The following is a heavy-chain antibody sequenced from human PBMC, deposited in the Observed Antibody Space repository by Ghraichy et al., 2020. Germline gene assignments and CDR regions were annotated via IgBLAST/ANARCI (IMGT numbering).Heavy chain of an antibody. D-gene: IGHD2-2*01. CDR1: GGSFSGYY. J-gene: IGHJ4*02. CDR2: INHSGST. Sequence: SETLSLTCAVYGGSFSGYYWSWIRQPPGKGLEWIGEINHSGSTNYNPSLKSRVTISVHTSKNQFSLKLSSVTAADTAVYYCARRGCSSTSCYAGATLVDYWGQGTLVTVSS. CDR3: ARRGCSSTSCYAGATLVDY. V-gene: IGHV4-34*01.